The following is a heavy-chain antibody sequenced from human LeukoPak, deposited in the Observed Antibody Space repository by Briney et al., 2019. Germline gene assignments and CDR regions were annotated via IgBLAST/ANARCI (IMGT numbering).Heavy chain of an antibody. CDR1: GGSISSSISY. V-gene: IGHV4-39*01. J-gene: IGHJ5*02. CDR3: ARHPRIDWFGH. CDR2: IYYSGNT. Sequence: SETLSHPCTVSGGSISSSISYGGCIRQPPGKGLEWIGTIYYSGNTFYSPSLKSRVTISIDTSKNQFSLKLSSVTAADTALYYCARHPRIDWFGHWGQGTLVTVSS. D-gene: IGHD2/OR15-2a*01.